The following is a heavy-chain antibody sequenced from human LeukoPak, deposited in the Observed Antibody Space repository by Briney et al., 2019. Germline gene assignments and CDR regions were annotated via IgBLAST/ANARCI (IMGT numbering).Heavy chain of an antibody. Sequence: GGSLRLSCAASGFTFSSYAMHWVRQAPGKGLEWVAVISYDGSNKYYADSVKGRFTISRDNSKNTLYLQMNSLRAKDTAIYYCARRGGTVATIGDDFDYWGQGTVVTVSS. J-gene: IGHJ4*02. CDR1: GFTFSSYA. CDR3: ARRGGTVATIGDDFDY. CDR2: ISYDGSNK. D-gene: IGHD5-12*01. V-gene: IGHV3-30*04.